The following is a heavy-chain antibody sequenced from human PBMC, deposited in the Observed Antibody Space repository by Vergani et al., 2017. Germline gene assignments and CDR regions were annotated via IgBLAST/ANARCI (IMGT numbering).Heavy chain of an antibody. V-gene: IGHV4-59*08. J-gene: IGHJ4*02. D-gene: IGHD2-21*02. CDR1: GGSISSYY. CDR3: ARGVVTARNGRVFDY. Sequence: QVQLQESGPGLVKPSETLSLTCTVSGGSISSYYWSWIRQPPGKGLEWIGYIYYSGSTNYNPSLKSRVTISVDTSKNQFSLKLSSVTAADTAVYYCARGVVTARNGRVFDYWGQGTLVTVSS. CDR2: IYYSGST.